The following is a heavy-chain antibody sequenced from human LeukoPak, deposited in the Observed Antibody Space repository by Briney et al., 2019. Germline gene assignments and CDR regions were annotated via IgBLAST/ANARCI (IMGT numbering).Heavy chain of an antibody. J-gene: IGHJ4*02. CDR1: GFTFSGSA. CDR2: IRSKAISYAT. V-gene: IGHV3-73*01. Sequence: GGSLRLSCAASGFTFSGSAIHWVRQASGKGLEWLGRIRSKAISYATAYGASVEGRFTISRDDSKNTAYLQMNSLITEDTAVYFCTALGIAAAGMDYWGQGTLVTVSS. D-gene: IGHD6-13*01. CDR3: TALGIAAAGMDY.